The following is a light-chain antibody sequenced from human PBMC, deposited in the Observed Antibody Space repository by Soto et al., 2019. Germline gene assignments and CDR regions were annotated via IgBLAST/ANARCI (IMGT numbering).Light chain of an antibody. CDR3: QQYLHVLN. V-gene: IGKV1-33*01. Sequence: DIQMTQSPSSLSASVGERITITCQASQDIRNHLNWYQQKPGKAPKILINAASYLEAGVPSRFGGSGSVTDFTFTISSLQPEDIATYYCQQYLHVLNFGGGTTVEIK. J-gene: IGKJ4*01. CDR1: QDIRNH. CDR2: AAS.